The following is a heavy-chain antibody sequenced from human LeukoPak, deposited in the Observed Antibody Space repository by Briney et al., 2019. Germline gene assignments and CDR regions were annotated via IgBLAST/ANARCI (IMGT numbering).Heavy chain of an antibody. J-gene: IGHJ4*02. CDR1: QLIFSKYG. D-gene: IGHD3-3*01. Sequence: GGSLRLSCTGSQLIFSKYGLNWVRQSPGKGLEWISSITRSGSNIDYADSVGGRFTISRDNAKNSLFLHMNSLRVEDTAVYHCARLTIYDDTDYWGQGTLVTVSS. CDR2: ITRSGSNI. V-gene: IGHV3-48*03. CDR3: ARLTIYDDTDY.